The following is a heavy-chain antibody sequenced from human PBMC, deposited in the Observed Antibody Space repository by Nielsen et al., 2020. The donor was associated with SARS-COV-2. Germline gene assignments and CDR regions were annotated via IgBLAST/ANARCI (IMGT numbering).Heavy chain of an antibody. D-gene: IGHD2-15*01. CDR1: GFTFSSYG. V-gene: IGHV1-46*01. Sequence: GESLKISCAASGFTFSSYGMHWVRQAPGQGLEWMGIINPSGGSTSYAQKFQGRVTMTRDTSTSTVYMELSSLRSEDTAVYYCARDIECSGGSCYSDLNWFDPWGQGTLVTVSS. CDR3: ARDIECSGGSCYSDLNWFDP. J-gene: IGHJ5*02. CDR2: INPSGGST.